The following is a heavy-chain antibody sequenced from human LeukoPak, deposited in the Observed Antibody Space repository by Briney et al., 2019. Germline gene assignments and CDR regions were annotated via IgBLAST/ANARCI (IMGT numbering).Heavy chain of an antibody. D-gene: IGHD3-3*01. V-gene: IGHV4-39*01. Sequence: PSETLSLTCTVSGTSICSGRNYWGWVRQSTGQGLEWIASVYFSGSSQYNPSLVSRVTISVDTSKNQFSLKLSSVTAADTAVYYCARHHAAFGVVTLIDYWGQGTLVTVSS. CDR1: GTSICSGRNY. J-gene: IGHJ4*02. CDR2: VYFSGSS. CDR3: ARHHAAFGVVTLIDY.